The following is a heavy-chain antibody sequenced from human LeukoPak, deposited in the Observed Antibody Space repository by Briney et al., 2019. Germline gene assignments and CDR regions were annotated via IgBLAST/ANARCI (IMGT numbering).Heavy chain of an antibody. Sequence: PSETLSLTCTVSGGSISSYYWSWIRQPPGKGLEWIGYIYYSGSTNYNPSLKSRVTISVDTSKNQFSLKLSSVTAADTAVYYCARDIGSYWGYFDYWGQGTLVTVSS. D-gene: IGHD1-26*01. CDR1: GGSISSYY. CDR2: IYYSGST. J-gene: IGHJ4*02. CDR3: ARDIGSYWGYFDY. V-gene: IGHV4-59*01.